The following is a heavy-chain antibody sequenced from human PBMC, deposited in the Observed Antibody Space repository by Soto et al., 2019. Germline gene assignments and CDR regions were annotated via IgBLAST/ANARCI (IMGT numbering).Heavy chain of an antibody. Sequence: EVQLLESGGGLVQPGGSLRLSCAASGFTFYSYAMSWVRQAPGKGLEWVSTIGSVGGDTYYADSVKGRFTISRDDSKNTLLLQMNSLRAGDTAVYYCVKDRMAYNSVWDPFDIWGQGTMVTVSS. CDR2: IGSVGGDT. V-gene: IGHV3-23*01. J-gene: IGHJ3*02. CDR1: GFTFYSYA. CDR3: VKDRMAYNSVWDPFDI. D-gene: IGHD1-20*01.